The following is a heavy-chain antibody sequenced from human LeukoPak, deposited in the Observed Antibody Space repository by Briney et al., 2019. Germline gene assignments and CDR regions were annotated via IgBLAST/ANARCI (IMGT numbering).Heavy chain of an antibody. CDR3: ARESLRYQVRRTTTLFDY. CDR1: GYTFTSYY. D-gene: IGHD3-9*01. CDR2: INPSGGST. J-gene: IGHJ4*02. V-gene: IGHV1-46*01. Sequence: GASVKVSCKASGYTFTSYYMHWVRQAPGQGLEWMGIINPSGGSTSYAQKFQGRVTMTRDTSTSTVYMELSSLRSEDTAVYYCARESLRYQVRRTTTLFDYWGQGTLVTVSS.